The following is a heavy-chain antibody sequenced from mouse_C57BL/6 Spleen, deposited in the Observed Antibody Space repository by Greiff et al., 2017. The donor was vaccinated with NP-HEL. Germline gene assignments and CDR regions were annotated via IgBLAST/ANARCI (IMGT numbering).Heavy chain of an antibody. J-gene: IGHJ2*01. Sequence: QVQLQQPGAELVRPGSSVKLSCKASGYTFTSYWMDWVKQRPGQGLEWIGNIYPSDSETHYNQKFKDKATLTVDKSSSTAYMQLSSLTSEDSAVYYCARRGDHEGYFDYWGQGTTLTVSS. CDR1: GYTFTSYW. CDR2: IYPSDSET. CDR3: ARRGDHEGYFDY. V-gene: IGHV1-61*01.